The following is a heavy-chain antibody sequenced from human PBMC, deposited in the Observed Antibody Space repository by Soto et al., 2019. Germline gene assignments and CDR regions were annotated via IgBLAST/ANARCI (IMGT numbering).Heavy chain of an antibody. CDR1: GYTLTELS. D-gene: IGHD1-26*01. V-gene: IGHV1-24*01. CDR2: FDPEDGET. Sequence: VASVKVSCKVSGYTLTELSMHWVRQAPGKGLEWMGGFDPEDGETIYAQKFQGRVTMTRDTSTSTVYMELSSLRSEDTAVYYCARDSATDYWGQGTLVTVSS. CDR3: ARDSATDY. J-gene: IGHJ4*02.